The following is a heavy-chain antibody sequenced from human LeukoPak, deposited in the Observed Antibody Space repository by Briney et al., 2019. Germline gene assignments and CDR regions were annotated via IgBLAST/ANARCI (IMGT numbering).Heavy chain of an antibody. CDR1: GFTFGNYG. J-gene: IGHJ4*02. Sequence: GGSLRLSCAASGFTFGNYGMSWVRQAPGKGLEWVSGINWNGWSIGYADSVEGRFTISIDNSKNKLCLQMNSLRAEDTAVYYCAKVLGAVTGFDYWGQGTLVTVSS. CDR3: AKVLGAVTGFDY. V-gene: IGHV3-20*04. D-gene: IGHD6-19*01. CDR2: INWNGWSI.